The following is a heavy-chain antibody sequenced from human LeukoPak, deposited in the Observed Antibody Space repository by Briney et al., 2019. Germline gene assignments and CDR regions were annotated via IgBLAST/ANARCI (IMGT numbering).Heavy chain of an antibody. CDR3: ARVPYSSSWYFDY. CDR1: GCSISSGGYY. Sequence: SETLSLTCTVSGCSISSGGYYWSWIRQHPGKGLEWIGYIYYSGSTYYNPSLKSRVTISVDTSKNQFSLKLSSVTAADTAVYYCARVPYSSSWYFDYWGQGTLVTVSS. D-gene: IGHD6-13*01. J-gene: IGHJ4*02. V-gene: IGHV4-31*03. CDR2: IYYSGST.